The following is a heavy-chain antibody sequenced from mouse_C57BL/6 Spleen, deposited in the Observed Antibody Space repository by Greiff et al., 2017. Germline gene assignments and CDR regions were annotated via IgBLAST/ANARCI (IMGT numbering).Heavy chain of an antibody. CDR1: GYAFSSSW. V-gene: IGHV1-82*01. CDR3: ARFYYGSSQGLCY. CDR2: IYPGDGDT. D-gene: IGHD1-1*01. Sequence: VQLQQSGPELVKPGASVKISCKASGYAFSSSWMNWVKQRPGKGLEWIGRIYPGDGDTNYNGKFKGKATLTADKSSSTAYMQLSSLTSEDSAVYFCARFYYGSSQGLCYWGQGTTLTVSS. J-gene: IGHJ2*01.